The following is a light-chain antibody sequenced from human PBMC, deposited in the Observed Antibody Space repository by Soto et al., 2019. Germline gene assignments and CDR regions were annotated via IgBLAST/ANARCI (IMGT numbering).Light chain of an antibody. CDR2: GAS. Sequence: EIVMTQSPATLSVSPGERATLSCRASQSVSSNLARYQQKPGQAPRLLIYGASTRATGIPARFSGSGSGTEFTLTISSLQSEDSAVYYCQQYASAPFSLGPGTKVDIK. CDR3: QQYASAPFS. V-gene: IGKV3-15*01. J-gene: IGKJ3*01. CDR1: QSVSSN.